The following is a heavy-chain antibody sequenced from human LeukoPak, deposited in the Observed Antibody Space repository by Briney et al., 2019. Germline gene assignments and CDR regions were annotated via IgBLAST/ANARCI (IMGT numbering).Heavy chain of an antibody. CDR3: AKDRDDQNYRAGFDC. D-gene: IGHD5-24*01. J-gene: IGHJ4*02. V-gene: IGHV3-74*01. CDR1: GFTFSSYW. CDR2: INSDGSST. Sequence: GGSLRLSCAASGFTFSSYWMHWVRQAPGKGLVWVSRINSDGSSTNYADSVKGRFTISRNNAKNTLYLQMNSLRAEDTAVYFCAKDRDDQNYRAGFDCWGQGTLVTVSS.